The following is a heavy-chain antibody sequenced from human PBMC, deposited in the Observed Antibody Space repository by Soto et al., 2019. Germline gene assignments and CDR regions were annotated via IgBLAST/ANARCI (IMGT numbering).Heavy chain of an antibody. CDR3: AREPSNWHYRLDY. Sequence: GGSLRLSCAASGFTFSDYYMSWIRQAPGKGLEWVSYISSSGTTIFYADSLRGRFTISRDNAKKSLYLQMNSLRGEDTAVYYCAREPSNWHYRLDYWGQRTLVAVSS. V-gene: IGHV3-11*01. J-gene: IGHJ4*02. D-gene: IGHD1-7*01. CDR2: ISSSGTTI. CDR1: GFTFSDYY.